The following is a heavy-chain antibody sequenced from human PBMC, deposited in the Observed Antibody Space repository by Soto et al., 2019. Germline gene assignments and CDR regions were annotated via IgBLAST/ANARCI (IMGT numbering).Heavy chain of an antibody. CDR1: GGSVSSGSYY. CDR3: AREGAQQLAAKYYFDY. CDR2: IYYSGST. D-gene: IGHD6-6*01. J-gene: IGHJ4*02. V-gene: IGHV4-61*01. Sequence: QVQLQESGPGLVKPSETLSLTCTVSGGSVSSGSYYWSWIRQPPGKGLEWIGYIYYSGSTNYNPSLKSRVTISVDTSKNQFALKLSSVTAADTAVYYCAREGAQQLAAKYYFDYWGQGTLVTVSS.